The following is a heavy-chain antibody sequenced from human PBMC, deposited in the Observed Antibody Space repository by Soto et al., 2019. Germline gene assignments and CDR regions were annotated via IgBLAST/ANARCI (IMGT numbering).Heavy chain of an antibody. Sequence: SETLSLTCTVSGGSISNYYWSWVRQPPGKGLEWIGYIYDSGSTNYNPSLKSRVTISGDTSENQISLKLSSVTAADTAVYYCARQVVDGTLTGAGSFDYWGQGTLVTVSS. D-gene: IGHD3-10*01. V-gene: IGHV4-59*08. CDR3: ARQVVDGTLTGAGSFDY. CDR1: GGSISNYY. J-gene: IGHJ4*02. CDR2: IYDSGST.